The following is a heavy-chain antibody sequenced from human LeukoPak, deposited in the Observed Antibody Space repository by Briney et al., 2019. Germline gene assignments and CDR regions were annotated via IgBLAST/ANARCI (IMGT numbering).Heavy chain of an antibody. D-gene: IGHD1-7*01. V-gene: IGHV1-2*06. CDR2: INPNSGGT. J-gene: IGHJ4*02. CDR3: ARAEDWNYAMYYFDY. CDR1: GYTFTGYY. Sequence: ASVKVSCKASGYTFTGYYMHWVRQAPGQGLEWMGRINPNSGGTNYAQKFQGRVTMTRDTSISTAYMELSRLRSDDTAEYYCARAEDWNYAMYYFDYWGQGTLVTVSS.